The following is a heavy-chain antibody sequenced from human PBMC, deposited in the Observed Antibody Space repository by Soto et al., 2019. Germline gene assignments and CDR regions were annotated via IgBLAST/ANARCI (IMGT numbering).Heavy chain of an antibody. CDR2: IWYDGSNK. J-gene: IGHJ4*02. D-gene: IGHD2-15*01. Sequence: GGSLRLSCAASGFTFSSYGMHWVRQAPGKGLEWVAVIWYDGSNKYYADSVKGRFTISRDNSKNTLYLQMNSLRAEDTAVYYCAREGYCSGGSCYYYFDYWGQGTLVTVSS. V-gene: IGHV3-33*01. CDR3: AREGYCSGGSCYYYFDY. CDR1: GFTFSSYG.